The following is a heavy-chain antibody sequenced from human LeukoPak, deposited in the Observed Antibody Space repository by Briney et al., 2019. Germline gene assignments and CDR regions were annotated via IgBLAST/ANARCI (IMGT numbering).Heavy chain of an antibody. J-gene: IGHJ4*02. Sequence: GGSLRLSCAASGFTFSSDWMSWVRQAPGKGLKWVANIKQDGSEKYYVDSVKGRFTISRDNAKRSLYLQLNSLRVEDTAVYFCARDVHWQQLDYWGQGTLVSVSS. V-gene: IGHV3-7*01. CDR2: IKQDGSEK. CDR1: GFTFSSDW. D-gene: IGHD6-13*01. CDR3: ARDVHWQQLDY.